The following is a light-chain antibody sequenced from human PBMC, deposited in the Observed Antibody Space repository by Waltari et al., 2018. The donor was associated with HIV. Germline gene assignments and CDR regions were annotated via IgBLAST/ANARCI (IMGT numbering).Light chain of an antibody. V-gene: IGLV1-40*03. J-gene: IGLJ2*01. CDR1: SSNIGAGYD. CDR3: QSYDTSLSAWV. Sequence: QSVLTQPPSISGAPGQRITVSCSGTSSNIGAGYDVHWDQQLPGTAPKLRLYSSKNLPSGVPDRFSASKSDASAALAITGLQAADEGDYFCQSYDTSLSAWVFGGGTRLTVL. CDR2: SSK.